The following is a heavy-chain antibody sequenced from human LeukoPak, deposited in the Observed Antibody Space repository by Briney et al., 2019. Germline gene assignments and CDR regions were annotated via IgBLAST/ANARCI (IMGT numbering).Heavy chain of an antibody. CDR1: GYTFTSCD. J-gene: IGHJ4*02. Sequence: EASVKVSCKASGYTFTSCDINWVGQAPGQGLEWMGWMNPNSGNTGYAQKFQGRVTMTRNTSISTAYMELSSLRSEDTAVYYCARGRSRGVDDFDYWGQGTLVTVSS. CDR2: MNPNSGNT. V-gene: IGHV1-8*01. CDR3: ARGRSRGVDDFDY. D-gene: IGHD3-10*01.